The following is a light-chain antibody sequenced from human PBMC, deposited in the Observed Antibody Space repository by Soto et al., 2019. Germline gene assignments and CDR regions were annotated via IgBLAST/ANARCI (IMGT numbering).Light chain of an antibody. J-gene: IGLJ1*01. CDR2: EVT. CDR3: SSYTNIKTRACV. V-gene: IGLV2-14*01. CDR1: SGDIGSYNR. Sequence: QSALTQPASVSGSPGQSITISCTGTSGDIGSYNRVSWYQQHPGKAPKLIIYEVTDRPSGVSNRFSGSKSGNTASLTISGLQAEDEDEYYCSSYTNIKTRACVFGTGTKVTVL.